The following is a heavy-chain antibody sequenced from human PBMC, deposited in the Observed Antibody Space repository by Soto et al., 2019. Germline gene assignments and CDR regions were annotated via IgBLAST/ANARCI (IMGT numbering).Heavy chain of an antibody. D-gene: IGHD6-13*01. Sequence: ASVKVSCKASGYTFTSYAMHWVRQAPGQRLEWMGWINAGNGNTKYSQKFQGRVTITRDTSASTAYMELSSLRSEDTAVYYCARSLPVYSSSFSAFDIWGQGTMVTVSS. J-gene: IGHJ3*02. V-gene: IGHV1-3*01. CDR2: INAGNGNT. CDR1: GYTFTSYA. CDR3: ARSLPVYSSSFSAFDI.